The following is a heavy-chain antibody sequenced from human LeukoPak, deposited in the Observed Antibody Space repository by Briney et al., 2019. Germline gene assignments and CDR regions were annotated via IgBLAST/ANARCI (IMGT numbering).Heavy chain of an antibody. D-gene: IGHD3-22*01. Sequence: SETLSLTCTVSGGSISSSSYYWGWIRQPPGKGLEWIGSIYYSGSTYYNPSLKSRVTISVDTSKNQFSLKLSSVTAADTAVYYCARRYYYDSSCYYDYWGQGTLVTVSS. CDR3: ARRYYYDSSCYYDY. CDR2: IYYSGST. J-gene: IGHJ4*02. V-gene: IGHV4-39*01. CDR1: GGSISSSSYY.